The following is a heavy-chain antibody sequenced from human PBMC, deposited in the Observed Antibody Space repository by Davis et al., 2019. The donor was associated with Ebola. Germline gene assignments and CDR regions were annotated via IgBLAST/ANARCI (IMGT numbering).Heavy chain of an antibody. CDR2: IIWNSGSI. J-gene: IGHJ4*02. CDR1: GFIFDDYA. CDR3: AKDLSGSYYGPFDY. D-gene: IGHD1-26*01. Sequence: PGGSLRLSCAASGFIFDDYAMHWVRQAPGKGLEWVSGIIWNSGSIGYADSVKGRFTISRDNAKNCLYLQMNSLRPEDTAFYYCAKDLSGSYYGPFDYWGQGTVVTVSS. V-gene: IGHV3-9*01.